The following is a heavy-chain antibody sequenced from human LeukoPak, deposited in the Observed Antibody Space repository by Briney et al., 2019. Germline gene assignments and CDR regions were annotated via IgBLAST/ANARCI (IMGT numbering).Heavy chain of an antibody. CDR2: IYHSGST. D-gene: IGHD5-24*01. CDR3: ARSFYNTGGWFDP. V-gene: IGHV4-39*07. Sequence: SETLSLTCTVSGGSISSSRYYWGWIRQPPGKGLEGIGRIYHSGSTDYNASLKSRGTISVNTSKTQFSLKLSSVTDADTAMYYCARSFYNTGGWFDPWGQGPLVTVSS. J-gene: IGHJ5*02. CDR1: GGSISSSRYY.